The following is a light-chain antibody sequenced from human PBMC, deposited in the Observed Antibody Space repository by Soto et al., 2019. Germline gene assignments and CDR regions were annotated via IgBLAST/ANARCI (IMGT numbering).Light chain of an antibody. Sequence: DPQKTQSPSTLSASVGDRVAITCRASQSISSSLAWYQQKPGKAPKLLISDASTLESGVPSRFSGSGSVTEFTLTITSLQPDDFAVYYCQQYDNFPITVGPGTKVAIK. CDR1: QSISSS. CDR3: QQYDNFPIT. CDR2: DAS. V-gene: IGKV1-5*01. J-gene: IGKJ3*01.